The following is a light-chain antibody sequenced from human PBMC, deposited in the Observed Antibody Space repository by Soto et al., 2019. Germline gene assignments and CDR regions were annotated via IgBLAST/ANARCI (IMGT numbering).Light chain of an antibody. CDR3: QQYRMSPNT. J-gene: IGKJ5*01. V-gene: IGKV3-20*01. Sequence: NFFTQSHGPLSLSPGEGSTLSCRASQRVDDSHLAWYQLRPGQAPRLLIYGASTRATGIPDRFSGSGSGTDFSLTIRGLKPEDFAVYYCQQYRMSPNTFGQGRRLEIK. CDR1: QRVDDSH. CDR2: GAS.